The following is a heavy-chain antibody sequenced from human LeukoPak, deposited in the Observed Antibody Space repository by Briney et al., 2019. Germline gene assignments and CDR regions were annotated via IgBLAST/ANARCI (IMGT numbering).Heavy chain of an antibody. Sequence: QSGGSLRPSCAASGFTFSNYAMNWVRQAPGEGLEWVSVISDGGGSTYYPDSVKGRFTSSRDNSNNTVYLQMNSLRVDDTAVYYCAKGLGTCSGGACFAGMDVWGQGTTVTVSS. CDR2: ISDGGGST. J-gene: IGHJ6*02. CDR3: AKGLGTCSGGACFAGMDV. V-gene: IGHV3-23*01. CDR1: GFTFSNYA. D-gene: IGHD2-15*01.